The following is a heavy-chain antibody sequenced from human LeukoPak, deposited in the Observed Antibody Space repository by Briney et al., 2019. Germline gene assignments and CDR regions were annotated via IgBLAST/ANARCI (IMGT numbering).Heavy chain of an antibody. J-gene: IGHJ3*01. D-gene: IGHD3-9*01. Sequence: KSSETLSLTCAVYGGSFSGYYWSWIRQPPGKGLEWIGEINHSGSTNYNPSLKSRVTISVDTSKNQFSLKLSSVTAADTAVYYCARVRYFDWLYRRIWIVDVWGQGTMVTVSS. V-gene: IGHV4-34*01. CDR2: INHSGST. CDR3: ARVRYFDWLYRRIWIVDV. CDR1: GGSFSGYY.